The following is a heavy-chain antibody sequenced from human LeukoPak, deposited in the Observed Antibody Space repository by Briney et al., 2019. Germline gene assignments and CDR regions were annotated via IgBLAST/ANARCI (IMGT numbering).Heavy chain of an antibody. CDR1: GGTFSSYA. D-gene: IGHD2-2*02. V-gene: IGHV1-69*13. Sequence: SVKVSCKASGGTFSSYAISWVRQAPGQGLEWMGGIIPIFGTANYAQKFQGRVTITADESTSTAYMELSSLRSEDTAVYYCARDATYQLLYAYYWGQRTLVTVSS. CDR2: IIPIFGTA. J-gene: IGHJ4*02. CDR3: ARDATYQLLYAYY.